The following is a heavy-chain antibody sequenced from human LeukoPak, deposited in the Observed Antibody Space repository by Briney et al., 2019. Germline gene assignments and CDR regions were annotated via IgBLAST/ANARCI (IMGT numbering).Heavy chain of an antibody. V-gene: IGHV4-31*03. Sequence: SETLSLTCTVSGGSISSGGYYWSWIRQHPGKGLEWIGYIYYSGGTYYNPSLKSRVTISVDTSKNQFSLKLSSVTAADTAVYYCARAYSSGWSRLDYWGQGTLVTVSS. CDR1: GGSISSGGYY. CDR3: ARAYSSGWSRLDY. J-gene: IGHJ4*02. D-gene: IGHD6-19*01. CDR2: IYYSGGT.